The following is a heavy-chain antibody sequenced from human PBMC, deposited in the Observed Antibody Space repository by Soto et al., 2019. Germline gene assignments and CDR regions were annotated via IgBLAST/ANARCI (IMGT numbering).Heavy chain of an antibody. D-gene: IGHD3-3*01. V-gene: IGHV4-59*08. CDR2: IYYSGST. J-gene: IGHJ6*03. CDR1: GGSFSGYY. Sequence: SETLSLTCAVYGGSFSGYYWSWIRQPPGKGLEWIGYIYYSGSTNYNPSLKSRITISIDTSKNQFSMKLSSVTAADTVLYYCARLSLDYDFWSGYLSHYYYYYMDVWGKGTTVTVSS. CDR3: ARLSLDYDFWSGYLSHYYYYYMDV.